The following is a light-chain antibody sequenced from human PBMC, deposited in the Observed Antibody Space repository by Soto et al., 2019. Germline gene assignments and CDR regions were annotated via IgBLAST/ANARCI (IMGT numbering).Light chain of an antibody. CDR3: RSFSSRSTPYV. Sequence: QSVLTQPASVSGSPGQSITISCTGTSTDVGGYKYVSWYQQHPGTAPKLMIFEVNGRPSGVSDRFSGSKSGNTASLTISGLQPEDEANYYCRSFSSRSTPYVFATGTKVTVL. CDR2: EVN. CDR1: STDVGGYKY. V-gene: IGLV2-14*01. J-gene: IGLJ1*01.